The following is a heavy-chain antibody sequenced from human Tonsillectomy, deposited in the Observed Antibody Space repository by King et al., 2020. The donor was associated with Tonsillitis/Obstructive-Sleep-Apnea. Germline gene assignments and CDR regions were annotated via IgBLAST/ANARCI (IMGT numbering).Heavy chain of an antibody. J-gene: IGHJ3*02. CDR2: INQDGTEK. D-gene: IGHD3-22*01. Sequence: VQLVESGGGLVQPGKSLRLSCAASGFTFSSYWMTWVRQAPGKGLEWVANINQDGTEKYYVDSVKGRFIISRDNAKNSLYLQMNSLRAEDTAMYYFARDMVTTIVLVPFDIWGQGTMVAVSS. CDR1: GFTFSSYW. CDR3: ARDMVTTIVLVPFDI. V-gene: IGHV3-7*01.